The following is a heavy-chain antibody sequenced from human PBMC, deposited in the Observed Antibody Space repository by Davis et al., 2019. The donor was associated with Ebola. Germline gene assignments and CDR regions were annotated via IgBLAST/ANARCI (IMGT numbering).Heavy chain of an antibody. Sequence: ASVKVSCKASGYTFTSYGISWSRQAPGQGLEWMGWISAYNGNTNYAQKLQGRVTMTTDTSTSTAYMELRSLRSDDTDVYYCSRDRMRGYGSGSYHWGQGTLVTVSS. V-gene: IGHV1-18*01. CDR1: GYTFTSYG. CDR2: ISAYNGNT. D-gene: IGHD3-10*01. J-gene: IGHJ5*02. CDR3: SRDRMRGYGSGSYH.